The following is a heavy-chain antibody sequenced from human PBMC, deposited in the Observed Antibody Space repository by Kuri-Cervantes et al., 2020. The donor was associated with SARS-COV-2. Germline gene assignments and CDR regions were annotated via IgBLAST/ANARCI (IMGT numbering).Heavy chain of an antibody. CDR1: GYTFTSYD. CDR2: MNPNSGNT. V-gene: IGHV1-8*01. J-gene: IGHJ6*02. CDR3: ASRTQLLGYCSSTSCYNNPYYYYYGMDV. Sequence: ASVKVSCKASGYTFTSYDINWVRQATGQGLEWMGWMNPNSGNTGYAQKFQGRVTMTRNTSISTAYMELRSLRSEDAAVYYCASRTQLLGYCSSTSCYNNPYYYYYGMDVWGQGTTVTVSS. D-gene: IGHD2-2*02.